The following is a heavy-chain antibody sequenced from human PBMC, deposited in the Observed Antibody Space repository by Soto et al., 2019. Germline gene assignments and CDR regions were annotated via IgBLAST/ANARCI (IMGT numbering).Heavy chain of an antibody. CDR1: GGTFSSYA. CDR3: ARRGRYYGSGSYYNDWFDP. D-gene: IGHD3-10*01. Sequence: QVQLVQSGAEVQKPGSSVKVSCKASGGTFSSYAISWVRQAPGQGLEWMGGIIPIFGTANYAQKFQGRVTITADESTSTAYMELSSLRSEDTAVYYCARRGRYYGSGSYYNDWFDPWGQGTLVTVSS. J-gene: IGHJ5*02. CDR2: IIPIFGTA. V-gene: IGHV1-69*01.